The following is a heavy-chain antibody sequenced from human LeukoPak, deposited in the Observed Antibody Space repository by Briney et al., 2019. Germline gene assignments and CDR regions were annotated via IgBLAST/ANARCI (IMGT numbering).Heavy chain of an antibody. Sequence: GGSLRLSCAASGFTFSSYGMHWVRQAPGKGLEWVAFIRYDGSSEYYADSVKGRFTISRDNSKNTLSLQMNSLRPEDTAIYYCAKDLTTVTSQGDYWGQGTVVTVSS. V-gene: IGHV3-30*02. CDR1: GFTFSSYG. CDR2: IRYDGSSE. D-gene: IGHD4-17*01. CDR3: AKDLTTVTSQGDY. J-gene: IGHJ4*02.